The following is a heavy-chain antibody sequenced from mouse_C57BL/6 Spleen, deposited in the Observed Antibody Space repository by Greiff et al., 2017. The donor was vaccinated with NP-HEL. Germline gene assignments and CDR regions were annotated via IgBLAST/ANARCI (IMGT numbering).Heavy chain of an antibody. CDR2: ISSGSSTI. CDR3: ARTYYGITTWFAY. D-gene: IGHD1-1*02. CDR1: GFTFSDYG. Sequence: EVMLVESGGGLVKPGGSLKLSCAASGFTFSDYGMHWVRQAPEKGLEWVAYISSGSSTIYYADTVKGRFTISRDNAKHTLFLQMTSLRSEDTAMYYCARTYYGITTWFAYGGQGTLVTVSA. V-gene: IGHV5-17*01. J-gene: IGHJ3*01.